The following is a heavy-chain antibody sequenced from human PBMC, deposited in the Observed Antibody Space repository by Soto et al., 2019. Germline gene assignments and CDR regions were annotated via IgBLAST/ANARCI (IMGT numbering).Heavy chain of an antibody. D-gene: IGHD2-21*02. CDR3: VSGDCGGDCSFDY. CDR1: GGTFTSYG. V-gene: IGHV1-69*01. J-gene: IGHJ4*02. CDR2: IIPIFATA. Sequence: HVQLVQSGAEVKKPGSSVKVSCKASGGTFTSYGVSWVRQAPGQGLEWMGGIIPIFATANYAQKFQGRVTITADESTSTAYMELSSLRSEDSAVYYCVSGDCGGDCSFDYWGQGTLVTVSS.